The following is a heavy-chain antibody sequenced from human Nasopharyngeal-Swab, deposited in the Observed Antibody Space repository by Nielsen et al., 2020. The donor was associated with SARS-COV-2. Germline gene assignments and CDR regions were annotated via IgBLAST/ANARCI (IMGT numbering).Heavy chain of an antibody. V-gene: IGHV3-30*18. D-gene: IGHD3-10*01. CDR3: AKSLRGVSLSFGYYYGLDV. J-gene: IGHJ6*02. Sequence: VRQAPGKGLEWVAVVSYDGRHKSYADSVKGRFTVSRDNSKNTMYLQMSSLRAEDTAIYYCAKSLRGVSLSFGYYYGLDVWGQGTTVTGLL. CDR2: VSYDGRHK.